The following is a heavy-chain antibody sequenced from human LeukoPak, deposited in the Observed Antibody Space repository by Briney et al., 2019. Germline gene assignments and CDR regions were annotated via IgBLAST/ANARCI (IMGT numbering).Heavy chain of an antibody. CDR1: GYTFTDYY. J-gene: IGHJ4*02. D-gene: IGHD2-21*02. CDR3: ARDVVMTAFRGLGY. V-gene: IGHV1-2*02. CDR2: INPNRGGT. Sequence: ASVKVPCKACGYTFTDYYLQGVRQAPGQGLEGMGWINPNRGGTNYAQKFQGRVNMSRVTSISTAYMELSRLRSDGTALYYWARDVVMTAFRGLGYWGPGTLVTVSS.